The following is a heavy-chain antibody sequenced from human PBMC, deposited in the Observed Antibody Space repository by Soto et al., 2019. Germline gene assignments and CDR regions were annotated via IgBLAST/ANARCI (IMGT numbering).Heavy chain of an antibody. V-gene: IGHV3-23*01. CDR3: AKSSSWYGYYYYYMDV. Sequence: EVQLLESGGGLVQPGGSLRLSCAASGFTFSSYAMSWVRQAPGKGLEWVSAISGSGGSTYYADSVKGRFTISRDNSKNTLHLQMNSLRAEDTAVYYCAKSSSWYGYYYYYMDVWGKGTTVTVSS. D-gene: IGHD6-13*01. CDR2: ISGSGGST. CDR1: GFTFSSYA. J-gene: IGHJ6*03.